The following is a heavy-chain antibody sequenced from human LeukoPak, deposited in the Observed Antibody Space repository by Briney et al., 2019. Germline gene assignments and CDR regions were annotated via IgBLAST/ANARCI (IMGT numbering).Heavy chain of an antibody. CDR2: INSDGSST. CDR3: TRGGNGYYFDY. CDR1: GFTFSGYW. J-gene: IGHJ4*02. D-gene: IGHD4-23*01. Sequence: GGSLRLSCAASGFTFSGYWMHWVRQAPGKGLVWVSRINSDGSSTSYADSVKGRFTISRDNAKNTLYLQMNSLRAEDTAVYYCTRGGNGYYFDYWGQGTLVTVSS. V-gene: IGHV3-74*01.